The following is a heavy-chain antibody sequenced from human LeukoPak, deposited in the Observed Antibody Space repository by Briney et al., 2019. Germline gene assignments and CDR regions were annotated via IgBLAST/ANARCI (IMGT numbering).Heavy chain of an antibody. V-gene: IGHV3-23*01. CDR1: GFTFSSYA. Sequence: GGSLRLSCAASGFTFSSYAMSWVRQAPGKGLEWVSAISGSGGSTYYADSVKGRFTISGDNSKNTLYLQMNSLRAEDTAVYYCAKVVDSSGYYYRLRYYFDYWGQGTLVTVSS. D-gene: IGHD3-22*01. CDR2: ISGSGGST. J-gene: IGHJ4*02. CDR3: AKVVDSSGYYYRLRYYFDY.